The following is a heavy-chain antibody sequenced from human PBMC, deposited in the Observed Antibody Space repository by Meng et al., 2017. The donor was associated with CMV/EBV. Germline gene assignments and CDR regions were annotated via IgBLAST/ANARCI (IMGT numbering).Heavy chain of an antibody. CDR1: GYTFTGYY. D-gene: IGHD2-2*01. CDR2: INPNSGGT. J-gene: IGHJ4*02. V-gene: IGHV1-2*02. CDR3: ARDSHCSSTSCPLDY. Sequence: ASVKVSCKASGYTFTGYYMHWVRQAPGQGLEWMGWINPNSGGTNHAQKFQGRVTMTRDTSISTACMELSRLRSDDTAVYYCARDSHCSSTSCPLDYWGQGTLVTVSS.